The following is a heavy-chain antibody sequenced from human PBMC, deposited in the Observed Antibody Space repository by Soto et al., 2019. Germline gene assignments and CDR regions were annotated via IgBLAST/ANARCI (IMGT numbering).Heavy chain of an antibody. CDR3: AKTPHYDSSGYYSWSDS. CDR1: GYTFTGYY. D-gene: IGHD3-22*01. CDR2: INPNSGGT. V-gene: IGHV1-2*04. Sequence: ASVKVSCKASGYTFTGYYMHWVRQVPGQGLEWMGWINPNSGGTNYAQKFQGWVTMTRDTSISTAYMELSRLRSDDTAVYYCAKTPHYDSSGYYSWSDSWGQGTLVTVSS. J-gene: IGHJ5*01.